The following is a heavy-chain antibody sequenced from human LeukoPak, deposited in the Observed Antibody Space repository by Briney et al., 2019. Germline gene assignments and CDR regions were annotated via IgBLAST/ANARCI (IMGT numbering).Heavy chain of an antibody. J-gene: IGHJ6*02. CDR3: IRGAASGSYYGFDV. D-gene: IGHD1-26*01. CDR1: GFTFSGST. Sequence: PGGSLRLSCAASGFTFSGSTMHWVRQASGKGLEWVGRIRSKANNYATAYATSVKGRFTLSRDDSKNTAYLQMNSLKTEDTAVYYCIRGAASGSYYGFDVRGQGATVTVSS. CDR2: IRSKANNYAT. V-gene: IGHV3-73*01.